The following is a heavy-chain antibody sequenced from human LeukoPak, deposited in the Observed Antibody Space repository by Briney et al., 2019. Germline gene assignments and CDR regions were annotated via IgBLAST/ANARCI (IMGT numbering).Heavy chain of an antibody. CDR1: GFTFRNYG. D-gene: IGHD7-27*01. V-gene: IGHV3-33*06. CDR3: AKGWGRSSNWGSDY. J-gene: IGHJ4*02. Sequence: GGSLRLSCTASGFTFRNYGMNWVRQAPGKGLEWVAGIWYDGSNKDYVDSVKGRFTISRDNSKNTLYLEMNSLTVEDTAVYYCAKGWGRSSNWGSDYWGQGTQVTVS. CDR2: IWYDGSNK.